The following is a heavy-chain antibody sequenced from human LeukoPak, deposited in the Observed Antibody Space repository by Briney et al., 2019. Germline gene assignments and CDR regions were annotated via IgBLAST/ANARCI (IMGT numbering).Heavy chain of an antibody. V-gene: IGHV4-61*01. D-gene: IGHD3-10*01. Sequence: SETLSLTCTVSGGSVSSGSYCWGWIRQPPGKGLEWIGYIYYSGSAKYNPSLKSRVTISVDTSKNQFSLKLTSLTAADTAVYYCARGFGDWGLSWFDPWGEGTLVTVSS. CDR2: IYYSGSA. J-gene: IGHJ5*02. CDR3: ARGFGDWGLSWFDP. CDR1: GGSVSSGSYC.